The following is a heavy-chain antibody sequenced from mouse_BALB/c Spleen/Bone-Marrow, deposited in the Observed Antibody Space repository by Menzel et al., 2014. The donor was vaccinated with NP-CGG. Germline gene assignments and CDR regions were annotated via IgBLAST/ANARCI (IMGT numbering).Heavy chain of an antibody. D-gene: IGHD1-1*01. CDR3: ARGITVVVPPAY. Sequence: QVQLQQPGAELVRPGTSVKVSCKASGYAFTNYLIEWVKQRPGQGLEWIGVINPGSGGTNYNEKLKGKATLTADKSSSTAYMQLSSLTSDDSAVYFCARGITVVVPPAYWGQGTLVTVSA. J-gene: IGHJ3*01. CDR1: GYAFTNYL. CDR2: INPGSGGT. V-gene: IGHV1-54*01.